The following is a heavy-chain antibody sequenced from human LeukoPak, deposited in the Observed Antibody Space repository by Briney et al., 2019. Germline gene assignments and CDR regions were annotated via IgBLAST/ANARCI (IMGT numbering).Heavy chain of an antibody. D-gene: IGHD4-17*01. CDR1: GFTFSSHS. Sequence: NPGGSLRLSCAASGFTFSSHSMNWVRQAPGKGLEWISSISGSSSDIYYADSVKGRFTISRDNAKNSLYLRMNNLRVEDTAVYYCARDDFGAYNYYYYGTDVWGQGSTVTVSS. CDR2: ISGSSSDI. V-gene: IGHV3-21*01. CDR3: ARDDFGAYNYYYYGTDV. J-gene: IGHJ6*02.